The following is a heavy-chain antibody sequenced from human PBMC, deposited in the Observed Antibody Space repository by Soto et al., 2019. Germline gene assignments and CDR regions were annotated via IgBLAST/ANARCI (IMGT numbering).Heavy chain of an antibody. D-gene: IGHD2-2*02. CDR1: GYTFTGYF. CDR2: INPNSGAT. Sequence: GASVKVSCKASGYTFTGYFIHWLRHAPGQGLEWMGRINPNSGATNYARKFHDRVTMTRDTSINTAYMELSSLRSDDTAIYYCANIPPTPDWLDPWGQGTLVTVYS. V-gene: IGHV1-2*06. CDR3: ANIPPTPDWLDP. J-gene: IGHJ5*02.